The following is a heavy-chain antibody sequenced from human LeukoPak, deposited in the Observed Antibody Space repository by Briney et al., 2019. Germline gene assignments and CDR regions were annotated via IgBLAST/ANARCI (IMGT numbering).Heavy chain of an antibody. V-gene: IGHV1-2*06. D-gene: IGHD6-6*01. J-gene: IGHJ4*01. Sequence: ASVKVSCKASGYTFTGYYMYWVRQAPGQGLEWMGRINPNSGGTNYAQKFQGRVTMTRDTSISTAYMELSRLRSDDTAVYYCARVSIAARPLPGYWGQGTLVTVSS. CDR3: ARVSIAARPLPGY. CDR2: INPNSGGT. CDR1: GYTFTGYY.